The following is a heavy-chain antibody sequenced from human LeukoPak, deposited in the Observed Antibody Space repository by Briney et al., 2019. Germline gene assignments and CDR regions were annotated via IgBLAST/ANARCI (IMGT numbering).Heavy chain of an antibody. Sequence: PGRSLRLSCAASGFTFSSYGMHWVRQAPGKGLEWVSAISGSGGSTYYADSVKGRFTISRDNSKNTLYLQMNSLRAEDTAVYYCAKDGYYDFWSGYYYGSGVLRGMDVWGQGTTVTVSS. J-gene: IGHJ6*02. V-gene: IGHV3-23*01. CDR3: AKDGYYDFWSGYYYGSGVLRGMDV. CDR1: GFTFSSYG. D-gene: IGHD3-3*01. CDR2: ISGSGGST.